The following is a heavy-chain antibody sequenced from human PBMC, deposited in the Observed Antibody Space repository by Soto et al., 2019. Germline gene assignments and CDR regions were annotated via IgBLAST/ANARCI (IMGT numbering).Heavy chain of an antibody. J-gene: IGHJ3*02. CDR1: GFTFSSYS. CDR3: ASRLGGYDFAFDI. V-gene: IGHV3-48*01. Sequence: GGSLRLSCAASGFTFSSYSMNWVRQAPGKGLEWLSYISTSSSTLYYADSVKGRFAISMDNSLYLQMNSLRAEDTAVYYCASRLGGYDFAFDIWGQGTMVTVSS. D-gene: IGHD5-12*01. CDR2: ISTSSSTL.